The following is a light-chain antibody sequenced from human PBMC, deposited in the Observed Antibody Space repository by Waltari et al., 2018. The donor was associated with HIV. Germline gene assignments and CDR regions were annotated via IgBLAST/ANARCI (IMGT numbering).Light chain of an antibody. CDR2: EVS. J-gene: IGLJ1*01. CDR1: SSDVGSYNL. V-gene: IGLV2-23*02. CDR3: CSYAGSNTHV. Sequence: QSALTQPASVSGSPGQSITISCTGTSSDVGSYNLVSWYQQHPGKAPKLMIYEVSKRPSGVSNRFSASKSANTASLTFSGLQAEDEADYYCCSYAGSNTHVFGTGTKVTVL.